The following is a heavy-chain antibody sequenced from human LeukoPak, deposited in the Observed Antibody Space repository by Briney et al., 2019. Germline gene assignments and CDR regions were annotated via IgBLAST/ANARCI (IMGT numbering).Heavy chain of an antibody. D-gene: IGHD2-8*01. CDR2: INHSGST. Sequence: SETLSLTCAVYGVSFSGYYWSWIRQPPGKGLEWIGEINHSGSTNYNPSLKSRVTISVDTSKNQFSLKLSSVTAADTAVYYCSRENGAFSPFGYWGQGTLVIVPS. J-gene: IGHJ4*02. CDR1: GVSFSGYY. V-gene: IGHV4-34*01. CDR3: SRENGAFSPFGY.